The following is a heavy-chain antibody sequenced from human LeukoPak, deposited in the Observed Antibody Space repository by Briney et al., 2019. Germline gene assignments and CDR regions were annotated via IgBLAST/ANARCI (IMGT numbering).Heavy chain of an antibody. CDR3: ARYYYGSGSYYFDY. CDR2: TNWNGGST. CDR1: GFTFDDYG. D-gene: IGHD3-10*01. Sequence: GGSLRLSCAASGFTFDDYGMSWVRQAPGKGLEWVSGTNWNGGSTGYADSVKGRFTISRDNAKNSLYLLMNSLRAEDTAVYYCARYYYGSGSYYFDYWGQGTLVTVSS. J-gene: IGHJ4*02. V-gene: IGHV3-20*04.